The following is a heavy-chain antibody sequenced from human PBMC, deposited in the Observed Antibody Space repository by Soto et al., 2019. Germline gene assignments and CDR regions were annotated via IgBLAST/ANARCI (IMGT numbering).Heavy chain of an antibody. Sequence: QILLQESGPGLVKPSETLYLICAVSGASVNSPTYSWTWVRPPPGKGLEGIGYVHNSGSTKYDPSFPSRGSISLDTSKNHFSLRMTSVTAAYSAVYYGLAADDVCSVDYLGQGTLVSVSS. CDR2: VHNSGST. CDR1: GASVNSPTYS. D-gene: IGHD2-15*01. J-gene: IGHJ4*02. V-gene: IGHV4-61*03. CDR3: LAADDVCSVDY.